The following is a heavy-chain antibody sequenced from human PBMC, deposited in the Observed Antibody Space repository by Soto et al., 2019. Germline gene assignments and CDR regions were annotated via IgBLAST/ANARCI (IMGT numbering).Heavy chain of an antibody. Sequence: QVQLVESVGGVVQPGRSLRLSCAASGCTFRSYGMHWVRQAPGKGLGCVSVISYAGSNKYYADSLNVRFTISRDNSKNTRYLQMNSLRADDTAVYYCEKSIAARRYYYYGMDVWGQGTTVTVSS. D-gene: IGHD6-6*01. CDR2: ISYAGSNK. V-gene: IGHV3-30*18. CDR1: GCTFRSYG. CDR3: EKSIAARRYYYYGMDV. J-gene: IGHJ6*02.